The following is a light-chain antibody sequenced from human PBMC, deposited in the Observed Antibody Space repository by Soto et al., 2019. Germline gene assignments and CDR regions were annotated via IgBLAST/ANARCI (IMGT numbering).Light chain of an antibody. V-gene: IGLV1-40*01. CDR2: ADN. CDR3: QSYDSSLHVV. Sequence: QSVLTQPPSVSGAPGQRVTISCTGSSSSIGAGYDVHWYQQVPGTAPRLLIYADNNRPSGVPDRFSGSKSGSSASLAITGLLAEDEADYYCQSYDSSLHVVFGGETKVTVL. J-gene: IGLJ2*01. CDR1: SSSIGAGYD.